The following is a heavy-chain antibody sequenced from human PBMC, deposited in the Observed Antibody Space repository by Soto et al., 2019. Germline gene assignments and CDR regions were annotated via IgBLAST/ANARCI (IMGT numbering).Heavy chain of an antibody. V-gene: IGHV4-34*01. CDR2: INHSGST. CDR3: ARYPYRITGPMADY. J-gene: IGHJ4*02. CDR1: GGSFSGYY. D-gene: IGHD1-20*01. Sequence: SETLSLTCAVYGGSFSGYYWSWIRQPPGKGLEWIGEINHSGSTNYNPSLKSRVTISVDTSKNQFSLKLSSVTAADTAVYYCARYPYRITGPMADYWGQGTLVTVSS.